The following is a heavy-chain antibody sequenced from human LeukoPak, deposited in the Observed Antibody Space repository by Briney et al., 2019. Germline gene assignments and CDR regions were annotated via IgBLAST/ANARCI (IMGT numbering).Heavy chain of an antibody. CDR2: IIPILGIA. J-gene: IGHJ4*02. CDR3: ARDHYYGSGSYYTSSHFDY. Sequence: GASVKVSCKASGGTFSSYAISWVRQAPGQGLEWMGRIIPILGIANYAQKFQGRVTITADKSTSTAYMELSSLRSGDTAVYYCARDHYYGSGSYYTSSHFDYWGQGTLVTVSS. CDR1: GGTFSSYA. D-gene: IGHD3-10*01. V-gene: IGHV1-69*04.